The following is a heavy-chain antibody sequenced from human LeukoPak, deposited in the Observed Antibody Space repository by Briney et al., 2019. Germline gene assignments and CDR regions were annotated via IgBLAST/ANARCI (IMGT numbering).Heavy chain of an antibody. Sequence: ASVKVTRKSSGYTFTSYDINWVRQATAQGLEWMGWMNINSGNTDYAQKFQGRVTMTSNTSISTAYMELSSLRSEDTAVYNGARRVRTYYYYGMDVWGQGTTVIVSS. CDR2: MNINSGNT. J-gene: IGHJ6*02. CDR3: ARRVRTYYYYGMDV. V-gene: IGHV1-8*01. CDR1: GYTFTSYD. D-gene: IGHD3-10*02.